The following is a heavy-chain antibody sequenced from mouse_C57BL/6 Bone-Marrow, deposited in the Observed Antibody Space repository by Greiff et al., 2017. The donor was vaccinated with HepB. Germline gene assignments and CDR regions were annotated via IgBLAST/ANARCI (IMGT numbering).Heavy chain of an antibody. J-gene: IGHJ4*01. Sequence: EVQLQQSGPELVKPGASVKISCKASGYTFTDYYMNWVKQSHGKSLEWIGDINPNNGGTSYNQKFKGKATLTVDKSSSTAYMELRSLTSEDSAVYYCARDYSNYVGYAMDYWGQGTSVTVSS. CDR2: INPNNGGT. CDR1: GYTFTDYY. CDR3: ARDYSNYVGYAMDY. D-gene: IGHD2-5*01. V-gene: IGHV1-26*01.